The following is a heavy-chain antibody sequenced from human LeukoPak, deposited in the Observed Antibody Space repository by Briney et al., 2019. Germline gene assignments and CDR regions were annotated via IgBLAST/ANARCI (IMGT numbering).Heavy chain of an antibody. CDR1: GFTFSSYW. Sequence: GSLRLSCAASGFTFSSYWMHWVRQAPGKGLVWVSRINSDGSSTSYADSVKGRFTTSRDNAKNTLYLQMNSLRAEDTAVYYCARVGYSGSYSTHFDYWGQGTLVTVSS. V-gene: IGHV3-74*01. CDR3: ARVGYSGSYSTHFDY. J-gene: IGHJ4*02. CDR2: INSDGSST. D-gene: IGHD1-26*01.